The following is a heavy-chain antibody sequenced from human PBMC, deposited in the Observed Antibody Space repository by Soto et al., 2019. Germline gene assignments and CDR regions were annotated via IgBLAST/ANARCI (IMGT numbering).Heavy chain of an antibody. V-gene: IGHV3-23*01. J-gene: IGHJ4*02. CDR1: GFTFKNFL. D-gene: IGHD4-17*01. Sequence: GGSLRLSCAASGFTFKNFLMSWVRQAPGMGLEWVSSISGSGRGTFYAGSVKGRFTISRDNSKNTLSLQMNRLRAEDTGVYLCAKDPTDGGNYYCDSCGQGTPVTVSS. CDR3: AKDPTDGGNYYCDS. CDR2: ISGSGRGT.